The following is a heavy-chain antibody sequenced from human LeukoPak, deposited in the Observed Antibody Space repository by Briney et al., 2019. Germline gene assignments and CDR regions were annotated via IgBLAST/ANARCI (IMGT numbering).Heavy chain of an antibody. CDR2: ISSSGSNI. J-gene: IGHJ4*02. V-gene: IGHV3-48*03. D-gene: IGHD3-10*01. CDR3: ARGWVRGNDY. Sequence: GGSLRLSCAASGFTFSSYEMNWVRQAPGKGLEFVSYISSSGSNIYYADSVKGRFTISRDNAKSSLYLQMNSLRAEDTAVYYCARGWVRGNDYWGQGTLVTVSS. CDR1: GFTFSSYE.